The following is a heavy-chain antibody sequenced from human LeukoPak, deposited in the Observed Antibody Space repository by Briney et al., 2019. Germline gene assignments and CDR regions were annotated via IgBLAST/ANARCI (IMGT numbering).Heavy chain of an antibody. Sequence: ASVKVSCKASVYTFTGYYMHWVRHAPGQGLEWRGWINPNSGGTNYAQKFQGRVTMTRDTSISTAYMELSRLRSDDTAVYYCARGGDYDSSGYHHWFYPWGQGTLVTVSS. CDR3: ARGGDYDSSGYHHWFYP. CDR1: VYTFTGYY. CDR2: INPNSGGT. V-gene: IGHV1-2*02. J-gene: IGHJ5*02. D-gene: IGHD3-22*01.